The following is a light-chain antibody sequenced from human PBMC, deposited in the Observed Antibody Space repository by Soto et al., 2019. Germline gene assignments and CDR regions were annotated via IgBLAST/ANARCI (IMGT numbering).Light chain of an antibody. V-gene: IGKV1-39*01. Sequence: DLQMTQSPSSLSASVGDRVTITCRASQTIKSYLNWYQHKPGKAPQLLISGASSLQGGVTSRFSGSASGPEFTLTISSLQPEDIATYYCQQCYTTPYTFGQGTKLDLK. J-gene: IGKJ2*01. CDR1: QTIKSY. CDR2: GAS. CDR3: QQCYTTPYT.